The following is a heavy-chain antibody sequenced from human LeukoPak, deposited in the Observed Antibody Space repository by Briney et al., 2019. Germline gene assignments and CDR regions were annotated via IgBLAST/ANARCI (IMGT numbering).Heavy chain of an antibody. D-gene: IGHD2-2*01. CDR3: AKSKIEYQLLPDY. J-gene: IGHJ4*02. V-gene: IGHV3-30*02. CDR1: GFTFSSYG. CDR2: IRYDGSNK. Sequence: GGSLRLSCAASGFTFSSYGMHWVRQAPGKGLEWEAFIRYDGSNKYYADSVKGRFTISRDNSKNTLYLQMNSLRAEDTAVYYCAKSKIEYQLLPDYWGQGTLVTVSS.